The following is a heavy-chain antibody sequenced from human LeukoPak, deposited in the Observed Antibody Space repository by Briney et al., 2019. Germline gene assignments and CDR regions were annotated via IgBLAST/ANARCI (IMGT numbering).Heavy chain of an antibody. CDR1: GFTFSTHG. CDR2: ILYDGSNR. CDR3: ARERGRGRDSPWFDY. D-gene: IGHD1-26*01. J-gene: IGHJ4*02. Sequence: GGSLRLSCEASGFTFSTHGMHWVRQAPGKGLEWVAGILYDGSNRSYGDSVKGRFTISRDNSKNTLDLQMTGLRAEDTAVYYCARERGRGRDSPWFDYWGQGTLVTVSS. V-gene: IGHV3-30*03.